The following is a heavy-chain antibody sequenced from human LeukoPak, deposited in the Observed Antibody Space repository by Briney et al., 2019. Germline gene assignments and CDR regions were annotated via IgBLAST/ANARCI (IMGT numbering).Heavy chain of an antibody. CDR2: ISSSSSYI. CDR1: GFTFSGYS. CDR3: VRSWGVSAAYFDY. Sequence: GGSLRLSCAAPGFTFSGYSMNWVRQAPGKGLEWVSSISSSSSYIDYADSVKGRFTISRDNAKNSLYMQMNSLGVEDTAVYYCVRSWGVSAAYFDYWGQGTLVPVSS. V-gene: IGHV3-21*01. J-gene: IGHJ4*02. D-gene: IGHD2-2*01.